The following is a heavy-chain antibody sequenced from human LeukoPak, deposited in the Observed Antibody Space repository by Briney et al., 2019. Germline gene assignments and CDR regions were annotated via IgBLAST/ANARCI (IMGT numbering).Heavy chain of an antibody. D-gene: IGHD2-15*01. V-gene: IGHV4-59*01. CDR3: ARGGYCSGGSCSTYYYYYGMDV. Sequence: SETLSLTCTVSGGSISSYYWSWIRQPPGKGLEWIGYIYYSGSTNYNPSLKSRVTISADTSKNQFSLKLSSVTAADTAVYYCARGGYCSGGSCSTYYYYYGMDVWGQGTTVTVSS. CDR2: IYYSGST. CDR1: GGSISSYY. J-gene: IGHJ6*02.